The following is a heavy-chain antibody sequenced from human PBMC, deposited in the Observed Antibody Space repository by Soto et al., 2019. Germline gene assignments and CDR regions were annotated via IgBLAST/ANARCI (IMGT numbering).Heavy chain of an antibody. CDR2: FYYSGTT. CDR1: GDSITASYSN. D-gene: IGHD3-22*01. CDR3: ARGPRYYDSSGYYLDY. J-gene: IGHJ4*02. Sequence: SETLSLTCTVSGDSITASYSNWAWIRQPPGKGLEWIGTFYYSGTTSQNPPLRSRITISVDTSKNQFSLKLSSVTAADTAVYYCARGPRYYDSSGYYLDYWGQGTLVTVSS. V-gene: IGHV4-39*07.